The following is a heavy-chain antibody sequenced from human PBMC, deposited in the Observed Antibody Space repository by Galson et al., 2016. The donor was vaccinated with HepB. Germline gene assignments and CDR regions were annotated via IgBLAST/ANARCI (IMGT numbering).Heavy chain of an antibody. Sequence: SLRLSCAASGFTFSTYWMTCVRQAPGKGLEWVANITEDGSERYHADSVRGRFAISRDNAKNSLYLQMNSLRAEDAAVYYCAREPGYNYGFTWGYWGQGTRVTVSS. CDR3: AREPGYNYGFTWGY. D-gene: IGHD5-18*01. CDR1: GFTFSTYW. J-gene: IGHJ4*02. V-gene: IGHV3-7*01. CDR2: ITEDGSER.